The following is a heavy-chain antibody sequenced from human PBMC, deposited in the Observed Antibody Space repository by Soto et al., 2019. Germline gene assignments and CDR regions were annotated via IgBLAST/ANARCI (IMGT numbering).Heavy chain of an antibody. J-gene: IGHJ4*02. CDR2: IYYSGST. Sequence: SETLSLTCTVSGGSISSYYWSWIRQPPGKGLEWIGYIYYSGSTNYNPYLKSRVTISVDTSKNQFSLKLSSVTAADTAVYYCARRCTGTTCLGYFDYWGQGTLVTVSS. CDR1: GGSISSYY. CDR3: ARRCTGTTCLGYFDY. D-gene: IGHD1-1*01. V-gene: IGHV4-59*08.